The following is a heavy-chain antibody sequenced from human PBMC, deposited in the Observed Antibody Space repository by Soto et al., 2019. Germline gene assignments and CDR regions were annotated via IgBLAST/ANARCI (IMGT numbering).Heavy chain of an antibody. CDR3: ASELRGHGLDV. J-gene: IGHJ6*02. CDR2: INHSGST. CDR1: GGSFSGYY. Sequence: SETLSLTCAVYGGSFSGYYWSWIRQPPGKGLEWIGEINHSGSTNYNPSLKSRVTISVDTSKNQFSLKLSSVTAADTAVYYCASELRGHGLDVWGQGTTVPVSS. V-gene: IGHV4-34*01. D-gene: IGHD1-7*01.